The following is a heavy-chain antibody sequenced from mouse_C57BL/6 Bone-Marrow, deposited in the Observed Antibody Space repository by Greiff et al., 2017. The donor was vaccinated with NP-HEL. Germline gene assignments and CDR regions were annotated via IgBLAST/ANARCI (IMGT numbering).Heavy chain of an antibody. Sequence: VQLQQSGPVLMKPGASVKMSCKASGYTFTDYYMNWVKQSHGKSLEWIGVINPYNGGTSYNQKFKGKATLTVDKSSSTAYMELNSLTSEDSAVYYCARHYYGSKGYWGQGTTLTVSS. CDR3: ARHYYGSKGY. CDR2: INPYNGGT. D-gene: IGHD1-1*01. V-gene: IGHV1-19*01. J-gene: IGHJ2*01. CDR1: GYTFTDYY.